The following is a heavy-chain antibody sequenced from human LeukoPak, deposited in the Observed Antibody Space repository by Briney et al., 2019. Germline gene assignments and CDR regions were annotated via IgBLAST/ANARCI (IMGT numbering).Heavy chain of an antibody. D-gene: IGHD3-9*01. Sequence: ASVKVSCKASGYTFTSYYMHWVRQAPGQGLEWMGIINPSGGSTSYAQKFQGRVTMTRDMSTSTVYMELSSLRSEDTAVYYCARDLPVRHYDILTGRNWFDPWGQGTLVTASS. CDR2: INPSGGST. J-gene: IGHJ5*02. CDR1: GYTFTSYY. V-gene: IGHV1-46*01. CDR3: ARDLPVRHYDILTGRNWFDP.